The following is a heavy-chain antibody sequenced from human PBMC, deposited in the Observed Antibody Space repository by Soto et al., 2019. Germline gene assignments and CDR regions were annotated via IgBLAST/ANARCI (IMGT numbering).Heavy chain of an antibody. CDR1: RYTFTSYG. Sequence: ASVKVSCKASRYTFTSYGISWVRQAPGQGLEGMGWISAYNGNTNYAQKLQGRVTMTTDTSTSTAYMELRSLRSDDTAVYYCARDFYYDSSGYYYRSWFDPWGQGTLVTVSS. CDR3: ARDFYYDSSGYYYRSWFDP. V-gene: IGHV1-18*01. D-gene: IGHD3-22*01. J-gene: IGHJ5*02. CDR2: ISAYNGNT.